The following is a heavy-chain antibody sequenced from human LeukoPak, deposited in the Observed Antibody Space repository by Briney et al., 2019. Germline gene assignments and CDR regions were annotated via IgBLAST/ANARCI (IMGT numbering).Heavy chain of an antibody. Sequence: GGSPRLSCAASGFIFSSYSMNWVRQAPGKGLEWVSSISSSSSYIYYADSVKGRFTISRDNAKNSLYLQMNSLRAEDTAVYYCARARKYSGSYFINPWGQGTLVTVSS. J-gene: IGHJ5*02. CDR1: GFIFSSYS. CDR2: ISSSSSYI. V-gene: IGHV3-21*01. D-gene: IGHD1-26*01. CDR3: ARARKYSGSYFINP.